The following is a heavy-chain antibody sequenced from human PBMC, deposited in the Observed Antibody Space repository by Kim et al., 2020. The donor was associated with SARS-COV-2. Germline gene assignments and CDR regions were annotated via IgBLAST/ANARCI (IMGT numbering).Heavy chain of an antibody. Sequence: ASVKVSCKVSGYTLTELSMHWVRQAPGKGLEWMGGFDPEDGETIYAQKFQGRVTMTEDTSTDTAYMELSSLRSEDTAVYYCATDLYTVVVVAATPWNAFDIWGQGTMVTVSS. CDR3: ATDLYTVVVVAATPWNAFDI. CDR2: FDPEDGET. J-gene: IGHJ3*02. D-gene: IGHD2-15*01. V-gene: IGHV1-24*01. CDR1: GYTLTELS.